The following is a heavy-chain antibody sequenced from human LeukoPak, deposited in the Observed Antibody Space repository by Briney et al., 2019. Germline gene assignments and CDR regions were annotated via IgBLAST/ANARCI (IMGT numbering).Heavy chain of an antibody. CDR2: IYYRGNI. Sequence: SETLSLTCIVSDGSISGYYWNWIRQSPGKGLEWIGYIYYRGNIDYTPSLKSRVSISIDTSKKQFSLRLRSVSAADTAVYYCARGGESSAWYFQRWGQGTLVTVSS. D-gene: IGHD3-22*01. J-gene: IGHJ1*01. CDR1: DGSISGYY. CDR3: ARGGESSAWYFQR. V-gene: IGHV4-59*01.